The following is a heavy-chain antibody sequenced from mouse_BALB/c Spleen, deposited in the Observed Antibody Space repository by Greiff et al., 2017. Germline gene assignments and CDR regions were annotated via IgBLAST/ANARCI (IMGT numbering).Heavy chain of an antibody. Sequence: VKLQQSGAELARPGASVKLSCKASGYTFTSYWMQWVKQRPGQGLEWIGAIYPGDGDTRYTQKFKGKATLTADKSSSTAYMQLSSLASEDSAVYYCARLITTRDYWGQGTTLTVSS. J-gene: IGHJ2*01. CDR1: GYTFTSYW. D-gene: IGHD2-4*01. V-gene: IGHV1-87*01. CDR2: IYPGDGDT. CDR3: ARLITTRDY.